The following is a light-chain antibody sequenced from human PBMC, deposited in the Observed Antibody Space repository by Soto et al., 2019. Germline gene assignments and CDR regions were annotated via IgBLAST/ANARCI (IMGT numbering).Light chain of an antibody. V-gene: IGLV2-14*01. CDR1: SSDVGNYKY. Sequence: QSVLTQPASVSGSPVQSITISFTGTSSDVGNYKYASWYQQLPVKAPKLMIYEVSNRPSGVSNRFSGSKSGNTASLTISGLQAEDETDYYCFSYTSSGTYVFGTGTKVTVL. J-gene: IGLJ1*01. CDR3: FSYTSSGTYV. CDR2: EVS.